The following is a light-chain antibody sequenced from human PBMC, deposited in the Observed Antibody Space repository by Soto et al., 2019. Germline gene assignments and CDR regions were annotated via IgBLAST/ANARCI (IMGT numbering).Light chain of an antibody. V-gene: IGKV1-5*01. CDR1: QSISTW. CDR2: DAT. Sequence: DIQMTQSPSILSASVGDRVTITCRASQSISTWLAWYQQKPGKAPKLLIYDATSLEGGVPLRFSGGGSGTEFTLTINRLQPDDFATYYCQQYNSHLRTFGQGT. CDR3: QQYNSHLRT. J-gene: IGKJ1*01.